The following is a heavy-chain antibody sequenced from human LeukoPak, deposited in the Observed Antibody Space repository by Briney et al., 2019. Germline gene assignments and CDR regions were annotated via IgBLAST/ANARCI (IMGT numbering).Heavy chain of an antibody. CDR1: GFTSSSYW. J-gene: IGHJ4*02. D-gene: IGHD6-19*01. V-gene: IGHV3-7*01. CDR2: INQDGSEK. Sequence: PGGSLRLSCAASGFTSSSYWMSWVRQAPGKGLEWVANINQDGSEKYYVDSVKGRFTISRDNAKNSLYLQMNSLRAEDTAVYYCARDRGSSGWYEFDYWGQGTLVTVSS. CDR3: ARDRGSSGWYEFDY.